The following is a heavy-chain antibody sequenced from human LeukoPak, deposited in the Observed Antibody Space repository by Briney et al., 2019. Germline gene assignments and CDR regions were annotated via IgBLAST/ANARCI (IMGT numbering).Heavy chain of an antibody. D-gene: IGHD6-19*01. Sequence: ASVKVSCKASGYTFTDYYMHWVRQAPGQGLEWMGWINPNSGGTDYAQQSQGRVTMTRDTSISTAYMELSSLRSDDTAVYYCARDSPLPVTVAGTNFDYWGQGTLVTVSS. V-gene: IGHV1-2*02. CDR2: INPNSGGT. J-gene: IGHJ4*02. CDR3: ARDSPLPVTVAGTNFDY. CDR1: GYTFTDYY.